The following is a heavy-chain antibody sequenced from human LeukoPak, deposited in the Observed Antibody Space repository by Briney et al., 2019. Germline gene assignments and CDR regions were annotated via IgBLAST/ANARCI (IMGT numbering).Heavy chain of an antibody. CDR3: AKYRSVVAGIGNWYFDL. Sequence: GGFLRLSCAASGFTFSSYAMGWVRRAPGKGLEWVSGISGSGNSTYYADSVKGRFTISRDNSKDTLYLQMNSLRAEDTAVYYCAKYRSVVAGIGNWYFDLWGRGTLLSVSS. V-gene: IGHV3-23*01. J-gene: IGHJ2*01. CDR1: GFTFSSYA. D-gene: IGHD6-19*01. CDR2: ISGSGNST.